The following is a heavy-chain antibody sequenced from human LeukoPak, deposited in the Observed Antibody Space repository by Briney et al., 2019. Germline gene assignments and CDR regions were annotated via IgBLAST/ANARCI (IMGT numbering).Heavy chain of an antibody. J-gene: IGHJ4*02. CDR1: GFTFSSYS. CDR3: ASVGCIGSTSCRGDY. V-gene: IGHV3-21*01. CDR2: ISSSSSYI. D-gene: IGHD2-2*01. Sequence: GGSLRLSCAASGFTFSSYSMNWVRQAPGKGLEWVSSISSSSSYIYYADSVKGRFTISRDNAKNSLYLQMNSLRAEDTAVYYCASVGCIGSTSCRGDYWGQGTLVTVS.